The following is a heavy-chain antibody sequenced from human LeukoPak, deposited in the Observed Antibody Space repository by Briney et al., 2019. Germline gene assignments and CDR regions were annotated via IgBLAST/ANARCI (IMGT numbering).Heavy chain of an antibody. J-gene: IGHJ4*02. CDR2: MNPNSGNT. CDR3: ARRTIFGVVIDY. V-gene: IGHV1-8*01. D-gene: IGHD3-3*01. CDR1: GYTFTSYD. Sequence: ASVKVSCKASGYTFTSYDINWVRQATGQGLAWMGWMNPNSGNTGYAQKFQGRVTMTRNTSISTAYMELSSLRSEDTAVYYCARRTIFGVVIDYWGQGTLVTVSS.